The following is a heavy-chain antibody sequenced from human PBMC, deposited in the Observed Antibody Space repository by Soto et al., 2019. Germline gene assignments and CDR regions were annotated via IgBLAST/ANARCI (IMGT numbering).Heavy chain of an antibody. CDR3: AREGVPNYDFSIGDGLDI. J-gene: IGHJ3*02. CDR2: ISSNSSFI. CDR1: GFTFDNYA. V-gene: IGHV3-21*01. Sequence: EMQLVESGGGLVKPGGSLRLSCAASGFTFDNYAMNWVHQAPGKGLEWVSSISSNSSFIYYADSVKGRFTVSRDNAKKSLSLQMSSLRAEDTAVYYCAREGVPNYDFSIGDGLDIWGQGTMVTVSS. D-gene: IGHD3-3*01.